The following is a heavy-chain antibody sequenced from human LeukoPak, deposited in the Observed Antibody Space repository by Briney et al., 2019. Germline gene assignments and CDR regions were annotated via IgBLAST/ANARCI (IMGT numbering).Heavy chain of an antibody. Sequence: GASVKVSCKASGYTFTGYYMHWVRQAPGQGVEWMGWINPNSGGTNYAQKFQGRVTMTRDTSISTAYMELSRLRSDDTAVYYCARGGQYVLHYDSSGYPPRGHWGQGTLVTVSS. V-gene: IGHV1-2*02. CDR2: INPNSGGT. J-gene: IGHJ4*02. CDR1: GYTFTGYY. D-gene: IGHD3-22*01. CDR3: ARGGQYVLHYDSSGYPPRGH.